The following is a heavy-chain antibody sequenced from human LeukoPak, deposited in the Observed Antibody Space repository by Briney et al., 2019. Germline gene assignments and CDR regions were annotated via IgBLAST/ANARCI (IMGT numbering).Heavy chain of an antibody. Sequence: GGSLRLSCAASGSTFSNYAMSWVRQAPGKGLEWVSAIGRSGGSTYYADSVKGRFTISRDNSKNTLYLQMNSLGAEDTAVYFCARGGGDYCFDYWGQGALVTVSS. CDR2: IGRSGGST. V-gene: IGHV3-23*01. CDR3: ARGGGDYCFDY. CDR1: GSTFSNYA. D-gene: IGHD2-21*02. J-gene: IGHJ4*02.